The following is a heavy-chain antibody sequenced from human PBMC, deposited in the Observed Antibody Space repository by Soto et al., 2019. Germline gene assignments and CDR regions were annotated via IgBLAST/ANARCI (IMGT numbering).Heavy chain of an antibody. CDR1: GYSFTNYR. CDR3: ALGTHGNSYYDY. J-gene: IGHJ4*02. V-gene: IGHV5-10-1*01. D-gene: IGHD1-1*01. Sequence: GESLKISCKGSGYSFTNYRISWVRQMPGKGLEWMGTIDPSDSYTKYSPSFQGHVTISADQSISTAYLQWSSLKASDTAMFYCALGTHGNSYYDYLGQGTLVTVSS. CDR2: IDPSDSYT.